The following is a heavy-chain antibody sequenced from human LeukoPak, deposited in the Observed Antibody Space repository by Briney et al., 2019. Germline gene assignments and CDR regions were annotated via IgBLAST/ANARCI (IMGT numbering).Heavy chain of an antibody. CDR2: IYTSGHT. V-gene: IGHV4-4*07. D-gene: IGHD3-16*01. J-gene: IGHJ6*02. Sequence: SETLSLTCTVSDGPISNYYWNWIRQPAGKGLEWIGRIYTSGHTNYNLSLKSRVTMLVDTSKNQFSLRLSSVTVADTAVYYCARGLKVLNSYYFGMDVWGQGTTVTVSS. CDR1: DGPISNYY. CDR3: ARGLKVLNSYYFGMDV.